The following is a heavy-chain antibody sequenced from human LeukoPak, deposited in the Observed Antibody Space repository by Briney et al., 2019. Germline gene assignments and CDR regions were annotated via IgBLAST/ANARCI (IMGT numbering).Heavy chain of an antibody. CDR3: ARGVGTSQSYDY. CDR1: GLTFSDYY. D-gene: IGHD1-26*01. V-gene: IGHV3-11*04. J-gene: IGHJ4*02. CDR2: ISRGGSTI. Sequence: GGSLRLSCAASGLTFSDYYMNWIRQAPGKGLEWISYISRGGSTIYYGDSVKGRFTISRDNAKNSLYLQMNSLRAEDTAVYYCARGVGTSQSYDYWGQGTLVTVSS.